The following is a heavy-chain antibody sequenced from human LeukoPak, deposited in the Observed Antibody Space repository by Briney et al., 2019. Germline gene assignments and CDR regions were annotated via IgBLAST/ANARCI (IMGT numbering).Heavy chain of an antibody. D-gene: IGHD5-18*01. CDR3: ATWSEDTAMVDFDY. Sequence: ASVKVSCKASGYTFTGYYMHWVRQAPGQGLEGMGRINPNSGGTNYAQNFQGRFTMTRDTSISTAYMELSRLRSDDTAVYYCATWSEDTAMVDFDYWGQGTLVTVSS. V-gene: IGHV1-2*06. CDR1: GYTFTGYY. J-gene: IGHJ4*02. CDR2: INPNSGGT.